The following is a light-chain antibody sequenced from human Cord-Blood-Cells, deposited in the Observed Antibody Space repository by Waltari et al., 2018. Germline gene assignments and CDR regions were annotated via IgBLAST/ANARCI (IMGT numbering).Light chain of an antibody. J-gene: IGKJ1*01. CDR3: QQYYSTPQT. CDR2: LAS. V-gene: IGKV4-1*01. CDR1: QSVLYSSNNKNY. Sequence: DIVMTQSPDSLAVSLGERATINCQSRQSVLYSSNNKNYLAWYQQKPGQPPKLLIYLASTRESGVPDRFSGSGSGTDFTLTISSLQAEDVAVYYCQQYYSTPQTFGQGTKVEIK.